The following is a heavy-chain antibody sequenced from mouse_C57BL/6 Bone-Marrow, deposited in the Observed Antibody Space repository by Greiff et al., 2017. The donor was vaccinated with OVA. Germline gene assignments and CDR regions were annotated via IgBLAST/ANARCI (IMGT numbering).Heavy chain of an antibody. V-gene: IGHV5-4*01. D-gene: IGHD1-1*01. Sequence: EVQVVESGGGLVKPGGSLKLSCAASGFTFSSYAMSWVRQTPEKRLEWVATISDGGSYTYYPDNVKGRFTISRDNAKNNLYLQMSHLKSEDTAMYYCARDNYGSSYPLAYWGQGTLVTVSA. CDR2: ISDGGSYT. CDR3: ARDNYGSSYPLAY. CDR1: GFTFSSYA. J-gene: IGHJ3*01.